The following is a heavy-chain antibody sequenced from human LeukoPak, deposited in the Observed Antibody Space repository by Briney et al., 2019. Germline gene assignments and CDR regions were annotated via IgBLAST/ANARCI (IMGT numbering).Heavy chain of an antibody. D-gene: IGHD3-3*01. CDR1: GGTFSSYA. CDR3: ARDRDFWSGLGGY. CDR2: IIPILGIA. V-gene: IGHV1-69*04. J-gene: IGHJ4*02. Sequence: SVKVSCKASGGTFSSYAISWVRQAPGQGLEWMGRIIPILGIANYAQKFQGRVTMTTDTSTSTAYMELRSLRSDDTAVYYCARDRDFWSGLGGYWGQGTLVTVSS.